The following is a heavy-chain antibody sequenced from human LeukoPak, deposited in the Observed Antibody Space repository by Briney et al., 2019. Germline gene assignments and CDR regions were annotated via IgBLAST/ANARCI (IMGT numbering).Heavy chain of an antibody. D-gene: IGHD4-17*01. CDR2: ITVNGGGI. Sequence: GGSLRLSCAPSGLTINIYAMTWVRQAPGKGLEWVSSITVNGGGISYADSVKGRFTISRDNSKNTLYLQMNSLRAEDTAVYYCAKDPNGDYVGAFDGWDQGTRVTVSS. CDR3: AKDPNGDYVGAFDG. J-gene: IGHJ3*01. CDR1: GLTINIYA. V-gene: IGHV3-23*01.